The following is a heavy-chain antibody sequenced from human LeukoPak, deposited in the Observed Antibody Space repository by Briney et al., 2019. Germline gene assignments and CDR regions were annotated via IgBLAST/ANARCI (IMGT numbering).Heavy chain of an antibody. CDR2: INHSGST. CDR3: AILSQSPHYGMDV. Sequence: SETLSLTGAVYGGSFSGYYWSWIRQPPGKGLEWIGEINHSGSTNYNPSLKSRVTISVDTSKNQFSLKLSSVTAADTAVYYCAILSQSPHYGMDVWGQGTTVTVSS. CDR1: GGSFSGYY. J-gene: IGHJ6*02. V-gene: IGHV4-34*01.